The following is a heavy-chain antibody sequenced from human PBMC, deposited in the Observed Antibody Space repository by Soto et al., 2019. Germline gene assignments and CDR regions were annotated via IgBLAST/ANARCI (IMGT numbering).Heavy chain of an antibody. CDR3: ANNPSGAATFAEYFQH. J-gene: IGHJ1*01. Sequence: GGSLRLSCAASGFTFSSYAMSWVRQAPGKGLEWVSAISGSGGSTYYADSVKGRFTISRDNSKNTLYLQMNSLRAEDTAVYYCANNPSGAATFAEYFQHWGQGTLVTVSS. V-gene: IGHV3-23*01. CDR2: ISGSGGST. CDR1: GFTFSSYA. D-gene: IGHD2-15*01.